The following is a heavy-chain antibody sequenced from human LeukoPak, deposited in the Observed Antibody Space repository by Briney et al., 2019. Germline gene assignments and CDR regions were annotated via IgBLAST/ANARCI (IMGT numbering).Heavy chain of an antibody. CDR2: INHSGST. CDR1: GGSFSGYY. V-gene: IGHV4-34*01. Sequence: SSETLSLTCAVYGGSFSGYYWSWIRQPPGKGLEWIGEINHSGSTNYNPSLKSRVTISVDPSKSQFSLKLSSVTAADTAGYYCARLGGGDYVWGSYRPRHFDYWGQGTLVTVSS. D-gene: IGHD3-16*02. J-gene: IGHJ4*02. CDR3: ARLGGGDYVWGSYRPRHFDY.